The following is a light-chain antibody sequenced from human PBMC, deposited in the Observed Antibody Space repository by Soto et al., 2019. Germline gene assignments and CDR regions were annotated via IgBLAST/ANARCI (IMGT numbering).Light chain of an antibody. J-gene: IGKJ1*01. V-gene: IGKV1-5*03. CDR1: QSISSW. CDR3: QEYSSYWT. CDR2: KAS. Sequence: DIQMTQSPSTLSASVGDRVTITCRASQSISSWLAWYQQKPGKAPKLLIFKASSLESGVPSRFSGSGSGTEFTLTISSLQHDDVATYYCQEYSSYWTFGQGTKVDIK.